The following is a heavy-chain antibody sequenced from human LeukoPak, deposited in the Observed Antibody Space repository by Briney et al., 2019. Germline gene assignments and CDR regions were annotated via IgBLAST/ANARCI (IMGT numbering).Heavy chain of an antibody. J-gene: IGHJ6*02. CDR1: GFTFSSYS. CDR3: ARDPGYYYYGMDV. V-gene: IGHV3-30*04. CDR2: ISYDGSNK. Sequence: GGSLRLSCAASGFTFSSYSMHWVRQAPGKGLEWVAAISYDGSNKYHADSVRGRFTISRDNAKNTAYLQMNSLRAEDTALYYCARDPGYYYYGMDVWGQGTTVTVSS.